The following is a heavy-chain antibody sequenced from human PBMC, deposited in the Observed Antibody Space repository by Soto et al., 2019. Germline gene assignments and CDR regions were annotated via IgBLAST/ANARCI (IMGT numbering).Heavy chain of an antibody. Sequence: PGESLKISCKGSGYSFASHWVAWVRQMPEKGLEWIGTIYPGGSDTKYSSAFRGHVTISADTSVSTAYLQWRSLEATDSAIYYCARYSGSYWHYLDFWGQGTLVTVSS. CDR1: GYSFASHW. D-gene: IGHD1-26*01. J-gene: IGHJ4*02. V-gene: IGHV5-51*01. CDR3: ARYSGSYWHYLDF. CDR2: IYPGGSDT.